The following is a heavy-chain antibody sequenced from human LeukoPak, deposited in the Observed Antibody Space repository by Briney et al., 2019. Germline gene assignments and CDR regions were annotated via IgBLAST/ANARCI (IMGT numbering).Heavy chain of an antibody. J-gene: IGHJ4*02. Sequence: PGGSLRLSCAASGFTFSRYAMSWVRQAPGKGLEWVSTISAGGGSTYYPDAVKGRFTISRDNSNNALYLQMNSLRAEDTAVYYCAKDQMVRGIPGYWGQGTLVTVSS. D-gene: IGHD3-10*01. CDR2: ISAGGGST. CDR1: GFTFSRYA. CDR3: AKDQMVRGIPGY. V-gene: IGHV3-23*01.